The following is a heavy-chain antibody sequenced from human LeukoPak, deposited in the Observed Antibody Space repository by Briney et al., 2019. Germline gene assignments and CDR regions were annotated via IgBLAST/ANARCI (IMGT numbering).Heavy chain of an antibody. V-gene: IGHV3-23*01. CDR1: GFIFSNYN. D-gene: IGHD6-13*01. Sequence: TGGSLRLSCAASGFIFSNYNMNWVRQAPGKGLEWVSLITGSGTYYADSLRGRFTISRDNSKNTLYLQMNSLRTEDTAVYYCAKDRLVGAVAAGRWFDPWGQGTLVTVSS. CDR3: AKDRLVGAVAAGRWFDP. CDR2: ITGSGT. J-gene: IGHJ5*02.